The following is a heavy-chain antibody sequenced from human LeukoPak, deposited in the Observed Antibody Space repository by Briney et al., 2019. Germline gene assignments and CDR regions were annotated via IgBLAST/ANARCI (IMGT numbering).Heavy chain of an antibody. D-gene: IGHD3-16*01. J-gene: IGHJ4*02. Sequence: GGSLRLSCAASGFIFSSYSMNWVRQAPGKGLEWVSYISSSSSTVYYADSVKGRFTISRDNAKNSLYLQMNSLRAEDTAVYYCARASYDYVWGSSNDWGQGTLVTVSS. CDR3: ARASYDYVWGSSND. CDR2: ISSSSSTV. V-gene: IGHV3-48*01. CDR1: GFIFSSYS.